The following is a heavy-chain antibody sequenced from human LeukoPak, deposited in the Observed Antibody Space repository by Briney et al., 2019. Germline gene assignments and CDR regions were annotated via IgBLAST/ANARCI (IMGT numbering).Heavy chain of an antibody. Sequence: GGSLRLSCAASGFTFSSYTMNWVRQAPGKGLEWVSSITSSSSYIYYADSVKGRFTISRDNAKNSLYLQMNSLRAEDTAVYYCARVGGSGSYYPNWFDPWGQGTLVTVSS. CDR3: ARVGGSGSYYPNWFDP. CDR1: GFTFSSYT. J-gene: IGHJ5*02. V-gene: IGHV3-21*04. D-gene: IGHD3-10*01. CDR2: ITSSSSYI.